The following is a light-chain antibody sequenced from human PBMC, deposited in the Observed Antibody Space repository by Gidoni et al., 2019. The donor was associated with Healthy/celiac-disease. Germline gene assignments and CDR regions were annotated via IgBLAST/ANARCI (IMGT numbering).Light chain of an antibody. CDR3: QQYGSSPWT. CDR2: GAS. Sequence: EIVLTQSPGTLSLSPGERATLSCRASQSVSSNYLAWYQQKPGQAPRLLNYGASSKSTGLPGRISGSAAGTDFTLTISRLDPEDSVVYCCQQYGSSPWTFGQGTKVEIK. J-gene: IGKJ1*01. CDR1: QSVSSNY. V-gene: IGKV3-20*01.